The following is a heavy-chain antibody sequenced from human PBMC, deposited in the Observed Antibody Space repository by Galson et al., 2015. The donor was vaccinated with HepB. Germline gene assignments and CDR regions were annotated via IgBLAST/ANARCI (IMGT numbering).Heavy chain of an antibody. Sequence: ETLSLTCAVYGGSFSGYYWSWIRQPPGKGLEWIGEINHSGSTNYNPSLKSRVTISVDTSKNQFSLKLSSVTAADTAVYYCARVRIVGATPRVAFDIWGQGTMVTVSS. V-gene: IGHV4-34*01. D-gene: IGHD1-26*01. CDR3: ARVRIVGATPRVAFDI. CDR1: GGSFSGYY. J-gene: IGHJ3*02. CDR2: INHSGST.